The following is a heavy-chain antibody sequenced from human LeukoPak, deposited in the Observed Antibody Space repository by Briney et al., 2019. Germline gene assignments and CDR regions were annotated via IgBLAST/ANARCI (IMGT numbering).Heavy chain of an antibody. Sequence: GGSLRLSCEASGFSVTNNYMSWFRLAPGKGLEWVSVLYTGGIRYYAGFVRGRFTISRDDSKNTLYLQMNNLRAEDTATYYCTKMFTKDNWYGGPDYWGQGTLVTVSS. V-gene: IGHV3-53*01. CDR3: TKMFTKDNWYGGPDY. D-gene: IGHD2-8*01. CDR1: GFSVTNNY. J-gene: IGHJ4*02. CDR2: LYTGGIR.